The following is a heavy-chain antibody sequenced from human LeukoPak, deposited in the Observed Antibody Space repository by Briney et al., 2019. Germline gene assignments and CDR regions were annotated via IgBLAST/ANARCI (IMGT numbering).Heavy chain of an antibody. Sequence: SQTLSLTCTVSGGSISSGGYYWSWIRQHPGKGLEWIGYIHYSGSTYYNPSLKSRVTISVDTSKNQFSLKLRYVTAADTAVYFCARTYMTSARFDPWGQGTLVTVSS. J-gene: IGHJ5*02. D-gene: IGHD2-21*02. CDR2: IHYSGST. CDR3: ARTYMTSARFDP. V-gene: IGHV4-31*03. CDR1: GGSISSGGYY.